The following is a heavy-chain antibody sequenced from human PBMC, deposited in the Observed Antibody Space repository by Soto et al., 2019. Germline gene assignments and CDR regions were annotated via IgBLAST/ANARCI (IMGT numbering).Heavy chain of an antibody. Sequence: EVQLVESGGGLVQPGGSLRLSCAVSGFTFCTHAMNWVRQAPGKGLEWVAYIHGTRSIIYYADSVKGRFTISRDNAKNSLFLQMDSLRDEDTAVYYCARDARNADYDYWGQGTLVTVSS. CDR2: IHGTRSII. V-gene: IGHV3-48*02. CDR3: ARDARNADYDY. CDR1: GFTFCTHA. J-gene: IGHJ4*02. D-gene: IGHD3-16*01.